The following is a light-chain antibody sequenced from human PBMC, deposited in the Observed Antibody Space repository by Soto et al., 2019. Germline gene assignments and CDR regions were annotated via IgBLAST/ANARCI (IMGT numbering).Light chain of an antibody. Sequence: QSALTQPASVSGSPGQSITISCTGTSSDVGGYNYVSWYQQHPGKAPKLMIYDVSNRPSGVSNRFSCSKSGNTASLIISGLQAEDEADYYCSSYTSSSPLVVFSGGTKLTVL. V-gene: IGLV2-14*01. CDR1: SSDVGGYNY. CDR3: SSYTSSSPLVV. CDR2: DVS. J-gene: IGLJ2*01.